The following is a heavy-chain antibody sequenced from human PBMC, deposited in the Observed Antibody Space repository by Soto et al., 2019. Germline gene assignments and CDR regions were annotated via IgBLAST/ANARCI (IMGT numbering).Heavy chain of an antibody. CDR3: ARDSSRGPYSSSVRFDP. CDR1: GDSVSSNSAA. D-gene: IGHD6-6*01. CDR2: TYYRSKWYN. Sequence: SLTCAISGDSVSSNSAAWNWIRQSPSRGLEWLGRTYYRSKWYNDYAVSVKSRITINPDTSKNQFSLQLNSVTPEDTAVYYCARDSSRGPYSSSVRFDPWGQGTLVTVSS. J-gene: IGHJ5*02. V-gene: IGHV6-1*01.